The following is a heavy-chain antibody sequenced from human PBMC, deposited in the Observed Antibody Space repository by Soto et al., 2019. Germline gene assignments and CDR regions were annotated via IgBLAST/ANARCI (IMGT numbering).Heavy chain of an antibody. CDR3: AREVLVRGIKYHAMDV. V-gene: IGHV3-33*01. D-gene: IGHD3-10*01. CDR2: IWSDGSNK. Sequence: QVQLVESGGGVVQPGRSLSLSCAASGFTFGSYGIHWVRQAPGKGLEWVAVIWSDGSNKYYADSVKGRFTISRDNTKNTLYLQMNSLRAEDTAVYYCAREVLVRGIKYHAMDVWGQGTTVTVSS. CDR1: GFTFGSYG. J-gene: IGHJ6*02.